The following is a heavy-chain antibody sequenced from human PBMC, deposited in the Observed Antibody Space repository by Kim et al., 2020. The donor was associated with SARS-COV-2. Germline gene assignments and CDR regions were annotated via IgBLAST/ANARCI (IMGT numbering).Heavy chain of an antibody. J-gene: IGHJ4*02. Sequence: RYSPSLKSRLTITKDTSKNQVVLTMTNMDPVDTATYYCAHRSRQQLAFDYWGQGTLVTVSS. V-gene: IGHV2-5*01. D-gene: IGHD6-13*01. CDR3: AHRSRQQLAFDY.